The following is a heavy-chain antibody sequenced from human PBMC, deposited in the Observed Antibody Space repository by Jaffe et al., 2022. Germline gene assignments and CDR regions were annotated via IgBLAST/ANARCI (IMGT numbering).Heavy chain of an antibody. CDR2: ISGSGGST. J-gene: IGHJ4*02. D-gene: IGHD3-10*01. CDR1: GFTFSSYA. V-gene: IGHV3-23*01. Sequence: EVQLLESGGGLVQPGGSLRLSCAASGFTFSSYAMSWVRQAPGKGLEWVSAISGSGGSTYYADSVKGRFTISRDNSKNTLYLQMNSLRAEDTAVYYCAKVWPDYYGSGSPDRRIRPFDYWGQGTLVTVSS. CDR3: AKVWPDYYGSGSPDRRIRPFDY.